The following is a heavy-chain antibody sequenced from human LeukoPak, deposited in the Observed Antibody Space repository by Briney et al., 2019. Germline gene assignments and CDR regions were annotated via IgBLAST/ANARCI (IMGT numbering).Heavy chain of an antibody. CDR1: GFTLRMFW. D-gene: IGHD2-21*01. Sequence: GGSLSLSCAASGFTLRMFWLHGAREAPGEGLVWGSRINPDDEGTSYADSVKGRFPISRENANSTLYLQMNSIRVEDTAVDYCLSIVETDLDAFDNWGQGTKVTVSS. V-gene: IGHV3-74*01. CDR2: INPDDEGT. J-gene: IGHJ3*02. CDR3: LSIVETDLDAFDN.